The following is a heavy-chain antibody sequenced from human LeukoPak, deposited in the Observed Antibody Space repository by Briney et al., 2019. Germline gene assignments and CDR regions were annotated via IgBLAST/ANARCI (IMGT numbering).Heavy chain of an antibody. V-gene: IGHV1-69*01. Sequence: SVKVSCKASGGTFSSYAISWVRQAPGQGLEWMGGIIPIFGTANYAQKFQGRVTITADESTSTAYMELSSLRSEDTAVYYCARDLVGATRDYYYYYGMDVWGQGTTVTVSS. J-gene: IGHJ6*02. CDR1: GGTFSSYA. D-gene: IGHD1-26*01. CDR3: ARDLVGATRDYYYYYGMDV. CDR2: IIPIFGTA.